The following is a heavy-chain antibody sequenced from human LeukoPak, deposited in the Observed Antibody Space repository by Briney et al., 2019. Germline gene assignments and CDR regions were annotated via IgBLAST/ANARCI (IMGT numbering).Heavy chain of an antibody. J-gene: IGHJ4*02. V-gene: IGHV3-23*01. Sequence: GGSLRLSCAAPGFTFSSYAMSGVRQAPGKGLEWVSAISGSGGSTYYADSVKGRFTISRDNSKNTLYLQMNSLRAEDTAVYYCAKDQVTRDYAYFDYWGQGTLVTVSS. CDR3: AKDQVTRDYAYFDY. D-gene: IGHD4-17*01. CDR2: ISGSGGST. CDR1: GFTFSSYA.